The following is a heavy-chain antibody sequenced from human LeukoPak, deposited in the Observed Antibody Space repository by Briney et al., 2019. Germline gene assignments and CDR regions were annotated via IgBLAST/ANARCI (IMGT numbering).Heavy chain of an antibody. CDR3: ARETYYDFWSGYYYYYYYMDV. Sequence: SETLSLTCAVYGGSFSGYYWSWIRQPPGKGLEWIWEINHSGSTNYNPSLKSRVTISVDTSKNQFSLKLSSVTAADTAVYYCARETYYDFWSGYYYYYYYMDVWGKGTTVTVSS. CDR1: GGSFSGYY. V-gene: IGHV4-34*01. D-gene: IGHD3-3*01. J-gene: IGHJ6*03. CDR2: INHSGST.